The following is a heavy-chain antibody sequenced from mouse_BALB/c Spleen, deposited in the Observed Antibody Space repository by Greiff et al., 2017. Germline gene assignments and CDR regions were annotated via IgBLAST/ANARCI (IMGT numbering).Heavy chain of an antibody. CDR2: ISYSGST. Sequence: EVQLQQSGPGLVKPSQSLSLTCTVTGYSITSDYAWNWIRQFPGNKLEWMGYISYSGSTSYNPSLKSRISITRDTSKNQFFLQLNSVTTEDTATYYCARSRSGNYVWFAYWGQGTLVTVSA. CDR1: GYSITSDYA. D-gene: IGHD2-1*01. J-gene: IGHJ3*01. CDR3: ARSRSGNYVWFAY. V-gene: IGHV3-2*02.